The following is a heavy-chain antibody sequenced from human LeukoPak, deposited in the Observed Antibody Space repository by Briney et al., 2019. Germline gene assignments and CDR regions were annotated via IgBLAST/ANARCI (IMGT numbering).Heavy chain of an antibody. CDR3: ARSSMFRGVTVDY. Sequence: PSQTLSLACTVSGGSISSGGYYWSWIRQHPGKGLEWVGYIYYSGSTYYNPSLKSRVTISVDTSKNQFSLKLSSVTAADTAVYYCARSSMFRGVTVDYWGQGTLVTVSS. CDR1: GGSISSGGYY. V-gene: IGHV4-31*03. D-gene: IGHD3-10*01. J-gene: IGHJ4*02. CDR2: IYYSGST.